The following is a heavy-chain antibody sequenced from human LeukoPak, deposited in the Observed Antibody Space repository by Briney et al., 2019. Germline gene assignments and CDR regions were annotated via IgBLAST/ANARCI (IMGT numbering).Heavy chain of an antibody. CDR3: ARGVGLTQGGTFDY. D-gene: IGHD1-1*01. V-gene: IGHV4-59*08. CDR2: IYYSGST. Sequence: PSGTLSLTCSVSGGSISSYYWSWIRQPPGKGLEWIGYIYYSGSTNYNPSLKSRVTISVDTSKNQLSLKLSSVTAADTAVYYCARGVGLTQGGTFDYWGQGTLVTVSS. CDR1: GGSISSYY. J-gene: IGHJ4*02.